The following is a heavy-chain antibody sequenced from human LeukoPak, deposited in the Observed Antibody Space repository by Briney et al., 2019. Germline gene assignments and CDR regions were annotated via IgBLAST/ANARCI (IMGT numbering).Heavy chain of an antibody. Sequence: GGSLRLSCAASGFTFSSYSMNWVRQAPVKGLHWVSSISSSSSYIYYADSVKGRFTISRDNAKNSLYLQMNSLRADDTAEYYCARDRGYNAFDIWGQGTMVTVSS. D-gene: IGHD5-18*01. V-gene: IGHV3-21*01. CDR2: ISSSSSYI. CDR3: ARDRGYNAFDI. J-gene: IGHJ3*02. CDR1: GFTFSSYS.